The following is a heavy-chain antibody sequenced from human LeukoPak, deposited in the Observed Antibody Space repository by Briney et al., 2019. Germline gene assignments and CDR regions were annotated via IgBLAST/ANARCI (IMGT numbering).Heavy chain of an antibody. CDR2: SRNKANRYTL. J-gene: IGHJ6*03. D-gene: IGHD1-26*01. CDR1: GGTLSDHY. CDR3: AKSREGHTHYYMDD. V-gene: IGHV3-72*01. Sequence: GGSLRLSCGVSGGTLSDHYMYWVRQAPGKGLEWVGRSRNKANRYTLQYAASVIGRFTISRDDSKNSLYLQMSSVRTEDTAVYYCAKSREGHTHYYMDDWGKGTTVTVSS.